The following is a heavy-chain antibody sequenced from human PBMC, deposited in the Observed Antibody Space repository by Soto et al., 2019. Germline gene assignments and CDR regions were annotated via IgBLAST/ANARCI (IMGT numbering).Heavy chain of an antibody. CDR2: ISESGGST. Sequence: EEELLESGGGLVRPGGSLRLSCAASGFTFSSYAMSWVRQAPGKGLEWVSGISESGGSTYYADSVRGRFTISRDNSKNTLDLKMNSLRAEDTALYYCAKPPGSSSTYYSYMGVWGKGTTVTVTS. CDR1: GFTFSSYA. D-gene: IGHD6-6*01. J-gene: IGHJ6*03. CDR3: AKPPGSSSTYYSYMGV. V-gene: IGHV3-23*01.